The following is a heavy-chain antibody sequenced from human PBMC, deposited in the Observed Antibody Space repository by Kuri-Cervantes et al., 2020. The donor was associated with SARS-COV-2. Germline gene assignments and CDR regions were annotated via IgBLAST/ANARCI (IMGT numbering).Heavy chain of an antibody. CDR1: GFTFSSYA. J-gene: IGHJ4*02. Sequence: ETLSLTCVASGFTFSSYAIHCVRQAPGKGLEWVSVIYSGGSTYYADSVKGRFTISRDNSKNTLYLQMNSLRAEDTAVYYCARGHIYCSGGSCYQYYFDYWGQGTLVTVSS. V-gene: IGHV3-NL1*01. D-gene: IGHD2-15*01. CDR2: IYSGGST. CDR3: ARGHIYCSGGSCYQYYFDY.